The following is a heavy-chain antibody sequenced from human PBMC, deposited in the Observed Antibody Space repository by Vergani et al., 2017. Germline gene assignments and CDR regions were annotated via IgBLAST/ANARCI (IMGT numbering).Heavy chain of an antibody. CDR3: ARCVLGYCSSTSCYANYYYYMDV. CDR2: IIPIFGTA. Sequence: QVQLVQSGAEVKKPGSSVKVSCKASGGTFSSYAISWVRQAPGQGLEWMGGIIPIFGTANYAQKFQGRVTITADESTSTAYMELSSLRSEDTAVYYCARCVLGYCSSTSCYANYYYYMDVWGKGTTVTVSS. CDR1: GGTFSSYA. D-gene: IGHD2-2*01. J-gene: IGHJ6*03. V-gene: IGHV1-69*01.